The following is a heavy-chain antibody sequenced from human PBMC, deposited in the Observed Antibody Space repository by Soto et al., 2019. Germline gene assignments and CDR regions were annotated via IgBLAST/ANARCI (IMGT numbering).Heavy chain of an antibody. V-gene: IGHV1-46*01. CDR1: GYTFTSYY. D-gene: IGHD6-19*01. CDR2: INPNSGST. Sequence: ASVKVSCKASGYTFTSYYMHWVRQAPGQGLEWMGIINPNSGSTSYAPKFQGRVTITRXTXXSXXXMXLXXLRXDXTAVYYCARVTAGAGLLLDYWGQGTLVTVSS. CDR3: ARVTAGAGLLLDY. J-gene: IGHJ4*02.